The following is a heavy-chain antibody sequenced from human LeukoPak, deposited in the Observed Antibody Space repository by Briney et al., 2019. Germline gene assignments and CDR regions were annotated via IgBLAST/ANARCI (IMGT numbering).Heavy chain of an antibody. CDR1: GGSFSGYY. CDR2: INHSGST. Sequence: SETLSLTCAVYGGSFSGYYWSWIRQPPGKGLEWIGEINHSGSTNYNPSLKSRVTISVDTSKNQFSLKLSSVTAADTAVYYCAREAFYYDFWSGYNYYYYMDVWGKGTAVTVSS. V-gene: IGHV4-34*01. J-gene: IGHJ6*03. CDR3: AREAFYYDFWSGYNYYYYMDV. D-gene: IGHD3-3*01.